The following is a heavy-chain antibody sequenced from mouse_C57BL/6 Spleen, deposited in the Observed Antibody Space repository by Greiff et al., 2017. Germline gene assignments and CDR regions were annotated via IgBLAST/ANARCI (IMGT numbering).Heavy chain of an antibody. CDR1: GFSLTSYG. CDR3: AIIYYDYDGDYFYY. J-gene: IGHJ2*01. CDR2: IWSGGST. V-gene: IGHV2-2*01. D-gene: IGHD2-4*01. Sequence: VMLVESGPGLVQPSQSLSITCTVSGFSLTSYGVHWVRQSPGKGLEWLGVIWSGGSTDYNAAFISRLSISKDNSKSQVFFKMTSLQAEDTAIYYCAIIYYDYDGDYFYYWGQGTTLTVSS.